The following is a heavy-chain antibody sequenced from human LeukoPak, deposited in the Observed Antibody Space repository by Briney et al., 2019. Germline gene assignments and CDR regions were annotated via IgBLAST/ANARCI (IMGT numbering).Heavy chain of an antibody. J-gene: IGHJ4*02. D-gene: IGHD4-23*01. CDR2: IYHSGST. Sequence: SETLSLTCAASGGSISSGGYSWSWLRQPPGKGLEWIGYIYHSGSTYYNPSLKSRVTISVDRSKNQFSLKLSSVTAADTAVYYCASAKSLYGGYDYWGQGTLVTVSS. CDR3: ASAKSLYGGYDY. V-gene: IGHV4-30-2*01. CDR1: GGSISSGGYS.